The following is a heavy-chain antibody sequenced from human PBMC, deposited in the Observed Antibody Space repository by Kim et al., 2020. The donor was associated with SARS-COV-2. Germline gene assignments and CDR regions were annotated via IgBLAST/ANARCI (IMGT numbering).Heavy chain of an antibody. V-gene: IGHV1-69*13. D-gene: IGHD4-4*01. CDR2: IIPLFGTA. J-gene: IGHJ4*02. CDR3: ARETRMATVDFDY. CDR1: GGTFSSYA. Sequence: SVKVSCKASGGTFSSYAISCVRQAPGQGLEWMGGIIPLFGTANYAQKFQGRVTITADESTSTAYMELSSLRPEDTAVYYCARETRMATVDFDYWGQGTLVTVSS.